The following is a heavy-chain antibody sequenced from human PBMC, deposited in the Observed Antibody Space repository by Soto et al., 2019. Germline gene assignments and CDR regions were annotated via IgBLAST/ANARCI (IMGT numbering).Heavy chain of an antibody. J-gene: IGHJ6*02. CDR1: GGSISSYY. D-gene: IGHD1-26*01. CDR3: AREVGGSYSGYYYGMDV. CDR2: IYYSGST. V-gene: IGHV4-59*01. Sequence: KPSETLSFTCTVSGGSISSYYWSWIRQPPGKGLEWIGYIYYSGSTNYNPSLKSRVTISVDTSKNQFSLKLSSVTAADTAVYYCAREVGGSYSGYYYGMDVWGQGTTVTVSS.